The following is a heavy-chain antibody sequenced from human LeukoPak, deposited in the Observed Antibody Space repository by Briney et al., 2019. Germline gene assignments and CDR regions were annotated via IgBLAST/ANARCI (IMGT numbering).Heavy chain of an antibody. CDR3: VKDLLRYCGGGSCPGMDV. J-gene: IGHJ6*02. V-gene: IGHV3-30*18. CDR2: ISYDRSNK. CDR1: GFTFSTYG. Sequence: GGSLRLSCAASGFTFSTYGMHWVRQAPGKGLEWVAVISYDRSNKYHVDSVKGRFTVSRDNYKNTLYLQMNSLRAEDTAVYYCVKDLLRYCGGGSCPGMDVWGQGTTVTVSS. D-gene: IGHD2-15*01.